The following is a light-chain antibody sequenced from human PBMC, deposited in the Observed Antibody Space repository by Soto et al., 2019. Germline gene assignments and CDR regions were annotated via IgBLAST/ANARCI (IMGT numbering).Light chain of an antibody. CDR2: EVS. CDR1: SSDIGNYDF. J-gene: IGLJ2*01. Sequence: QSVLTQPASVSGSPGQSITISCTGTSSDIGNYDFVSWYQQVPGTAPKAMIYEVSSRPSGVSNRFSGSKSGNTASLTISGLQAEDEADYYCSSYTSSSTLVVFGGGTKLTVL. V-gene: IGLV2-14*01. CDR3: SSYTSSSTLVV.